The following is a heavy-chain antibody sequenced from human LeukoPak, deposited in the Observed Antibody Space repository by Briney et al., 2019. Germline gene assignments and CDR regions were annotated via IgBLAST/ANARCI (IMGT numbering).Heavy chain of an antibody. CDR2: IHYIGNT. D-gene: IGHD2-21*02. CDR3: ASAYCGGDCTPYWYFDF. CDR1: GGSISSGDYY. V-gene: IGHV4-30-4*01. J-gene: IGHJ2*01. Sequence: SQTLSLTCTVSGGSISSGDYYWSWIRQPPGKGLEWIGYIHYIGNTFYNPSLKSRVTISVDTSKNQFSLKLSSVTAADTAVYYCASAYCGGDCTPYWYFDFWGRGTLVTVSS.